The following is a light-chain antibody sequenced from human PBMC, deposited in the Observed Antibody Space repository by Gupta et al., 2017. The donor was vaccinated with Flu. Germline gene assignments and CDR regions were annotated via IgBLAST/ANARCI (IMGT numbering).Light chain of an antibody. J-gene: IGKJ1*01. Sequence: EIVLTQSPGTLSLSPGERATLSCRASQRVGSNYLAWYQHKPGQAPRLLMSRASTRAKGIPDRFSGSGSETDFTLTSSRREPEDCAVYYWQHDANSRTFGQGTMLEVK. CDR1: QRVGSNY. CDR3: QHDANSRT. V-gene: IGKV3-20*01. CDR2: RAS.